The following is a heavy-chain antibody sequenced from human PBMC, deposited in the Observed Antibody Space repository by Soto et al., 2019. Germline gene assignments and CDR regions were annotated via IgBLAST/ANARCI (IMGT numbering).Heavy chain of an antibody. CDR1: GDSVSSNSAA. Sequence: PSQTLSLTCAISGDSVSSNSAAWNWIRQSPSRGLEWLGRTYYRSKWYNDYAVSVKSRITINPDTSKNQFSLQLNSVTPEDTAEYYCARDLGILTGYSLYYYYGMDVWGQGTTVTVSS. D-gene: IGHD3-9*01. V-gene: IGHV6-1*01. CDR2: TYYRSKWYN. CDR3: ARDLGILTGYSLYYYYGMDV. J-gene: IGHJ6*02.